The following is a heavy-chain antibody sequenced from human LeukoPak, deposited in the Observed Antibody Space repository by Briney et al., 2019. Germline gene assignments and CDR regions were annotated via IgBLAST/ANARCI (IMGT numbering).Heavy chain of an antibody. CDR2: IYYSGST. CDR3: AREARPRGLDY. CDR1: GGSISSYY. Sequence: PSETLSLNCTVSGGSISSYYWRWIRQPPGKGLEWIGYIYYSGSTNYNPSLKSRVTISVDTSKNQFSLKLSSVTAADTAVYYCAREARPRGLDYWGQGTLVTVSS. J-gene: IGHJ4*02. V-gene: IGHV4-59*01. D-gene: IGHD6-6*01.